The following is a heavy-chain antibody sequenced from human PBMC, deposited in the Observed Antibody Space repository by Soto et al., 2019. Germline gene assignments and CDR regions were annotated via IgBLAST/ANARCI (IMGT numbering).Heavy chain of an antibody. CDR2: IYYSGST. J-gene: IGHJ3*02. CDR1: GGSISSYY. D-gene: IGHD3-16*01. Sequence: SETLSLTCTVSGGSISSYYWSWIRQPPGKGLEWIGYIYYSGSTNYNPSLKSRVTISVDTSKNQFSLKLSSVTAADTAVYYCARHRGYVDNAFDIWGQGTMVTVSS. V-gene: IGHV4-59*08. CDR3: ARHRGYVDNAFDI.